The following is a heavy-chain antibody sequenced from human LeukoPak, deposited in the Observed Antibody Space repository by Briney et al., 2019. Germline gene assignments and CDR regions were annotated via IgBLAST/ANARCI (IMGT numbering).Heavy chain of an antibody. CDR2: INPNSGGT. V-gene: IGHV1-2*02. CDR3: ARGLHSGSSRTAFDI. Sequence: ASVKVSCKASGYTFTGYYMHWVRQAPGQGLEWMGWINPNSGGTNYAQKFQGRVTMTRDTSISTAYMELSRLRSDDTAVYYCARGLHSGSSRTAFDIWGQGTMVTVSS. CDR1: GYTFTGYY. J-gene: IGHJ3*02. D-gene: IGHD1-26*01.